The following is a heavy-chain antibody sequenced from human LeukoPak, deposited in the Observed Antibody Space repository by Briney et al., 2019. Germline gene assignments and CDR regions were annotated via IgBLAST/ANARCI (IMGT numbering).Heavy chain of an antibody. J-gene: IGHJ3*01. CDR1: GFIFRGYG. CDR2: IRFDGGSQ. CDR3: AKVIQDAGRDDLLSGDDAFNL. V-gene: IGHV3-30*02. D-gene: IGHD3-3*01. Sequence: GGSLRLSCVASGFIFRGYGMHWVRQAPGKGLEWVAYIRFDGGSQYYADAVKGRFTISRDNAKDTLYLQMNSLRVEDTAVYYCAKVIQDAGRDDLLSGDDAFNLWGQGTMVIVSS.